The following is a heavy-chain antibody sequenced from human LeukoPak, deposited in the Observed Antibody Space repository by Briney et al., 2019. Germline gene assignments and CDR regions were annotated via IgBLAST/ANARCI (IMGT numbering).Heavy chain of an antibody. CDR3: ARDLVVAAFWFDP. CDR1: GGSISSSSYY. Sequence: PSETLSLTCTVSGGSISSSSYYWGWIRQPPGKGLEWIGSIYYSGSTYYNPSLKSRVTISVDTSKNQFSLKLSSVTAADTAVYYCARDLVVAAFWFDPWGQGTLVTVSS. D-gene: IGHD2-15*01. V-gene: IGHV4-39*07. J-gene: IGHJ5*02. CDR2: IYYSGST.